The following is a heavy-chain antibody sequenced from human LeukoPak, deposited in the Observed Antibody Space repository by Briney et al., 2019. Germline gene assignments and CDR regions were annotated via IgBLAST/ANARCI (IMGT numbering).Heavy chain of an antibody. CDR2: INPNSGGT. J-gene: IGHJ2*01. Sequence: ASVKVSCKASGYTFTGYYMHWVRQAPGQGLEWMGWINPNSGGTNYAQKSQGWVTMTRDTSISTAYMELSRLRSDDTAVYYCARALKYCSGGSCYPFWYFDLWGRGTLVTVSS. D-gene: IGHD2-15*01. V-gene: IGHV1-2*04. CDR3: ARALKYCSGGSCYPFWYFDL. CDR1: GYTFTGYY.